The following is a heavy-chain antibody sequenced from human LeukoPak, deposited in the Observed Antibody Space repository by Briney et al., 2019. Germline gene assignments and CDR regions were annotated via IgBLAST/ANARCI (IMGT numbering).Heavy chain of an antibody. D-gene: IGHD2-2*01. Sequence: GGSLRLSCAASGFTFSSYAMSWVRQALGKGLEWVSAISGSGGSTYYADSVKGRFTISRDNSKNTLYLQMNSLRAEDTAVYYCARDIVVVPAAGFDPWGQGTLVTVSS. V-gene: IGHV3-23*01. CDR1: GFTFSSYA. CDR3: ARDIVVVPAAGFDP. CDR2: ISGSGGST. J-gene: IGHJ5*02.